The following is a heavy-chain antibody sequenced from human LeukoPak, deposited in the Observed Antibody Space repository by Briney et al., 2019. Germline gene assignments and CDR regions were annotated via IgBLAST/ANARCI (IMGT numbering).Heavy chain of an antibody. J-gene: IGHJ4*02. V-gene: IGHV4-34*01. CDR3: ARWTDTSGYSD. Sequence: SETLSLTCAVYGGSFSGYYWSWIRQPPGKGLEWIGEINHSGSTNYNPSLKSRVTISVDTSKNQFSLKLSSVTAADTAVYYCARWTDTSGYSDWGQGSLVTVSS. CDR2: INHSGST. CDR1: GGSFSGYY. D-gene: IGHD3-22*01.